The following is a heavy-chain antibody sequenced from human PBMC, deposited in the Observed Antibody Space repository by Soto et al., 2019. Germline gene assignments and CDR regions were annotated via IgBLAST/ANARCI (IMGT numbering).Heavy chain of an antibody. Sequence: SETLSLTCTVSGGSISSGGYYWSWIRQHPGKGLEWIGYIYYSGSTYYNPSLKSRVTISVDTSKNQFSLKLSSVTAADTAVYYGASATPFGSSGWFSYYFDYWGKGTLVTVSS. J-gene: IGHJ4*02. CDR1: GGSISSGGYY. CDR3: ASATPFGSSGWFSYYFDY. V-gene: IGHV4-31*03. D-gene: IGHD6-19*01. CDR2: IYYSGST.